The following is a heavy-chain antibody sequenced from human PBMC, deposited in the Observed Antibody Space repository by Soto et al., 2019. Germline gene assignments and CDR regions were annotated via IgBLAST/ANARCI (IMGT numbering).Heavy chain of an antibody. V-gene: IGHV3-53*01. CDR1: GFSVTSNY. D-gene: IGHD3-16*01. Sequence: GGSLRLSCAASGFSVTSNYMSWVRQAPGKGLEWVSVIFTGGTTDYADSVKGRFTMSRDISRNTLYLQMNSLRAEDTAVYFCVKEFKGAFDYWGQGTLVTVSS. CDR2: IFTGGTT. J-gene: IGHJ4*02. CDR3: VKEFKGAFDY.